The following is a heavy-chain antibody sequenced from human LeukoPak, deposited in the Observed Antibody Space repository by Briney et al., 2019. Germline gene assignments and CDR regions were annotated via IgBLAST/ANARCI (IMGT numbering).Heavy chain of an antibody. V-gene: IGHV3-74*01. CDR2: INTDGSTT. J-gene: IGHJ4*02. Sequence: GGSLRLSCAASGFTFSSYWMHWVRQAPGKGLVWVSRINTDGSTTSYADSVKGRFTISRDNAKNTLYLQMNSLRAEDTAVYYCANIGLYSSKGWGQGTLVTVSS. D-gene: IGHD5-18*01. CDR3: ANIGLYSSKG. CDR1: GFTFSSYW.